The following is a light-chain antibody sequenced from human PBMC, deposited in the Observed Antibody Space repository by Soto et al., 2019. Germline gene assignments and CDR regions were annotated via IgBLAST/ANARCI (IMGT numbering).Light chain of an antibody. CDR2: EVT. CDR3: ASYTSSTTIVV. Sequence: QSALTQPASVSGSPGQSITISCTGTSSDVGSHSYVSWYQQHPGKAPKLMIYEVTNRPSGVSNRFSGSKSGNTASLTISGLQADDEADYYCASYTSSTTIVVFGGGTKLTVL. J-gene: IGLJ2*01. V-gene: IGLV2-14*03. CDR1: SSDVGSHSY.